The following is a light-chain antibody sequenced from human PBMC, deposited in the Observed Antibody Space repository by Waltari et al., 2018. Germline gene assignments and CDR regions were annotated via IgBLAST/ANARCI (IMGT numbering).Light chain of an antibody. CDR1: SSDVSSYNY. J-gene: IGLJ1*01. CDR3: CSYAGDSLYV. Sequence: QSALTQPASVSGSPGQSITLPCTRTSSDVSSYNYVSWYQQYPGKAPKLLIYAVTQRPSGVSDRFSGSKSGNTASLTISGLQAEDEADYYCCSYAGDSLYVFGTGTTVTV. V-gene: IGLV2-23*02. CDR2: AVT.